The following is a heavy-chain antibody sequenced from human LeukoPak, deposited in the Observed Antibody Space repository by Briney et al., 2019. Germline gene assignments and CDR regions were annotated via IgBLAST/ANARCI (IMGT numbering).Heavy chain of an antibody. V-gene: IGHV3-23*01. CDR3: AKKERRIAAAVYFDY. D-gene: IGHD6-13*01. CDR2: ISGSGGST. CDR1: GFTFSSYA. J-gene: IGHJ4*02. Sequence: GGSLRLSCAASGFTFSSYAMSWVRQAPGKGLEWVSAISGSGGSTYYADSVRGRFTISRDNSKNTLYLQTNSLRAEDTAVYYCAKKERRIAAAVYFDYWGQGTLVTVSS.